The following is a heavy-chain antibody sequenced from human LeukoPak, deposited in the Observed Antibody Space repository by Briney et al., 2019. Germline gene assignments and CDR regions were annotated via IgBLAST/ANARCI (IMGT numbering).Heavy chain of an antibody. Sequence: GASLKVSCKASVYTSTGYAMNAVRHGPRQRLECVGWINTNTGNPTYAQGFTGRFVFSLDTSVSTAYLQISSLKAEDTAVYYCARGSRVGGVPYYYDSSGPTRAFDIWGQGTMVTVSS. V-gene: IGHV7-4-1*02. CDR3: ARGSRVGGVPYYYDSSGPTRAFDI. J-gene: IGHJ3*02. CDR2: INTNTGNP. CDR1: VYTSTGYA. D-gene: IGHD3-22*01.